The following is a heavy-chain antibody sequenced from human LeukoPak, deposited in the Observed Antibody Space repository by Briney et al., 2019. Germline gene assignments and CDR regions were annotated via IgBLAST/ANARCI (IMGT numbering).Heavy chain of an antibody. CDR1: GFTFSTYS. Sequence: GGSLRLSCAASGFTFSTYSMNWVRQAPGKGLEWVSSISSISSSYSYMYYADSVKGRFTISRDNAKNSLYLQMNSLRDEGTAVYYCASLRFFQWLSPQFDPWGQGTLVTVSS. CDR2: ISSISSSYSYM. CDR3: ASLRFFQWLSPQFDP. J-gene: IGHJ5*02. D-gene: IGHD3-3*01. V-gene: IGHV3-21*06.